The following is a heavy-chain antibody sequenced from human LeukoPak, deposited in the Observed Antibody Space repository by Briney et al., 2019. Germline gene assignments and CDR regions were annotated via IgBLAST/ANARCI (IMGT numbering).Heavy chain of an antibody. CDR3: ARGAALTGYYSGYYFDY. CDR1: GGSISSYY. V-gene: IGHV4-59*12. D-gene: IGHD3-9*01. J-gene: IGHJ4*02. Sequence: SETLSLTCTVSGGSISSYYWSWIRQPPGKGLEWIGYIYYSGSTNYSPSLKSRVTISVDTSKNQFSLKLSSVTAADTAVYYCARGAALTGYYSGYYFDYWGQGTLVTVSS. CDR2: IYYSGST.